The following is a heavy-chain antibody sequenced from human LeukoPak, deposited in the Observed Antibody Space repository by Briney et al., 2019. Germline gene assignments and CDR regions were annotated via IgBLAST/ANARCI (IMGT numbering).Heavy chain of an antibody. CDR1: GGSFSGYY. CDR3: ARRGTMVTT. CDR2: ISSSGSTI. V-gene: IGHV3-11*01. Sequence: PSETLSLTCAVYGGSFSGYYWSWIRQAPGKGLEWVSYISSSGSTIYYADSVKGRFTISRDNAKNSLYLQMNSLRAEDTAVYYCARRGTMVTTWGQGTLVTVSS. D-gene: IGHD5-18*01. J-gene: IGHJ5*02.